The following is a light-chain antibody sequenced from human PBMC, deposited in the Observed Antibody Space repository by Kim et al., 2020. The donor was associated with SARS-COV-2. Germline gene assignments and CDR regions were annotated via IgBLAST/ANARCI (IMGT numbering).Light chain of an antibody. J-gene: IGKJ1*01. CDR3: QQSYNTPET. CDR1: HSINNY. Sequence: ASVGDRVTITCRASHSINNYLKWYQQKPGKAPKLLISATSAVESGVPSRFSGTGSGTEFVLTISPLQPEDFATYYCQQSYNTPETFGQGTKVDIK. CDR2: ATS. V-gene: IGKV1-39*01.